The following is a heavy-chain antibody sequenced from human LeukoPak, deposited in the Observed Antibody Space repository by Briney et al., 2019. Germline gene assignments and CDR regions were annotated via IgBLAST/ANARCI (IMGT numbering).Heavy chain of an antibody. Sequence: GGSLRLSCAASGFTFSDYYMSWIRQAPGKGLEWVSYISSSSSTIYYADSVKGRFTISRDNSKNTLFLQMNSLRAEDTAVYYCARGYIYGYHYWGQGTLVTVSS. CDR2: ISSSSSTI. CDR1: GFTFSDYY. D-gene: IGHD5-18*01. CDR3: ARGYIYGYHY. J-gene: IGHJ4*02. V-gene: IGHV3-11*01.